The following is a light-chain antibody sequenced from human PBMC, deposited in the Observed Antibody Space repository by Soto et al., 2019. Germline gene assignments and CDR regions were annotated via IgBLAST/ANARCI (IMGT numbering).Light chain of an antibody. Sequence: DIQMTQSPSSLSASLGDRVTITCQASQNINNYLNWYQQKPGRAPKLLIYDASNLEAGVPSTLRGSGSGTDFTFTISRLHPEDIATYYCQQYENLPTFGQGTRLEIK. CDR2: DAS. CDR3: QQYENLPT. J-gene: IGKJ5*01. CDR1: QNINNY. V-gene: IGKV1-33*01.